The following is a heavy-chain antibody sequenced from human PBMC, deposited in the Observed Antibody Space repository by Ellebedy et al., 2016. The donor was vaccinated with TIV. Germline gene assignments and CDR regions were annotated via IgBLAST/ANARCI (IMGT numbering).Heavy chain of an antibody. V-gene: IGHV1-2*02. CDR3: ARVSSGWYIFDY. CDR2: INPNSGGT. D-gene: IGHD6-19*01. Sequence: ASVKVSXXASGYTFTGYYMHWVRQAPGQGLEWMGWINPNSGGTNYAQKFRGRVTMTRDTSISTAYMELSRLRSDDTAVYYCARVSSGWYIFDYWGQGTLVTVSS. CDR1: GYTFTGYY. J-gene: IGHJ4*02.